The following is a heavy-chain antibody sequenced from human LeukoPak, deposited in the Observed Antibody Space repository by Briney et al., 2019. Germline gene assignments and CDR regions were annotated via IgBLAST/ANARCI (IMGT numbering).Heavy chain of an antibody. CDR2: IYTSGST. J-gene: IGHJ4*02. CDR3: ARGGKATVVTM. Sequence: SETLSLTCTVSGGSINSYYWSWIRQPAGKGLEWIGRIYTSGSTNYNPSLKSRVSMSVDTSKNQFSLKLTSVTAADTAVYYCARGGKATVVTMWGQGILVTVSS. D-gene: IGHD4-23*01. CDR1: GGSINSYY. V-gene: IGHV4-4*07.